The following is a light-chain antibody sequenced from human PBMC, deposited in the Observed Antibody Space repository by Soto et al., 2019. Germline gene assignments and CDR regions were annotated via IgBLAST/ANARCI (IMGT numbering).Light chain of an antibody. J-gene: IGKJ1*01. Sequence: EIVMTQSPATLSVSPGERATLSCRASQSVSSNLAWYQQKPGQAPRLLIYGASTRATGIPARFSGSGSGTEFTLTISSLQSEEFAIYVWQQYNNWPPDMTFCQGTKVEIK. CDR1: QSVSSN. CDR2: GAS. V-gene: IGKV3-15*01. CDR3: QQYNNWPPDMT.